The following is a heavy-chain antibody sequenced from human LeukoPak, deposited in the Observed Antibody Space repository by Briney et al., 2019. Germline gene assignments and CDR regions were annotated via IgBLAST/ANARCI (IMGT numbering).Heavy chain of an antibody. CDR2: IYYSGST. CDR1: GGCISSSTYY. D-gene: IGHD3-16*01. V-gene: IGHV4-39*01. CDR3: VRGSTLRHYQY. Sequence: SETLSLTCTVSGGCISSSTYYWGWIRRPPGKGLEWIGSIYYSGSTYYNPSLKSRVTVSVDTSKNQFSLNLSSATAADTAVYYCVRGSTLRHYQYWGQGNLVTVSS. J-gene: IGHJ4*02.